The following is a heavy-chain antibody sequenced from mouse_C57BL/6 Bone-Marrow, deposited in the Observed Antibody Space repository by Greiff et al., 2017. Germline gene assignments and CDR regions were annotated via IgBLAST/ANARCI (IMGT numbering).Heavy chain of an antibody. Sequence: VQLQQSGAELARPGASVKLSCKASGYTFTSYGISWVKQRTGQGLEWIGEIYPRSGNTYYNEKFKGKATLTADKSSSTAYMELRSLTSEDSAVYFCARRYYGGSYGYWGQGTTLTVSA. J-gene: IGHJ2*01. CDR3: ARRYYGGSYGY. D-gene: IGHD1-1*01. CDR1: GYTFTSYG. CDR2: IYPRSGNT. V-gene: IGHV1-81*01.